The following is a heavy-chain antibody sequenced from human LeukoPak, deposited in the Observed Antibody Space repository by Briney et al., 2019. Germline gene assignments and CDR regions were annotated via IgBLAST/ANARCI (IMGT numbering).Heavy chain of an antibody. CDR2: IYTSGST. V-gene: IGHV4-4*07. Sequence: SETLSLTCTVSGGSISSYYWSWIRQPAGKGLEWIGRIYTSGSTNYNPSLKSRVTMSVDTSKNQFSLKLSSVTAADTAVYYCARVEYCGGDCYSAPFDYWGQGTLVTVSS. CDR3: ARVEYCGGDCYSAPFDY. D-gene: IGHD2-21*02. J-gene: IGHJ4*02. CDR1: GGSISSYY.